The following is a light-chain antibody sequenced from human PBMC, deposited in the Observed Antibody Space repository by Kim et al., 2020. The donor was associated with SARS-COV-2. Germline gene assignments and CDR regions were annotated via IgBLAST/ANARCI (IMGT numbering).Light chain of an antibody. V-gene: IGLV1-47*01. Sequence: GQGVTNPRSGWSSNSGSNSVYWYQQRPGTAPNLLIYRNNQRPSGVPDRFSGSKSGTSASLAISGLRSEDEADYYCAAWDDSLRGDVFGTGTKVTVL. CDR2: RNN. CDR1: SSNSGSNS. J-gene: IGLJ1*01. CDR3: AAWDDSLRGDV.